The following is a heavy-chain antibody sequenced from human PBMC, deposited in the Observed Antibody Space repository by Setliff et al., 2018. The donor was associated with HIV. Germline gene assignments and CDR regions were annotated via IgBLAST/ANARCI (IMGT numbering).Heavy chain of an antibody. D-gene: IGHD3-16*01. J-gene: IGHJ4*02. V-gene: IGHV3-15*01. CDR2: IKSNIDGGTR. CDR1: GFTFSKTW. Sequence: GESPKISCAASGFTFSKTWMTWVRQAPGKGLEWVGRIKSNIDGGTRDYAAPVKGRFTISRDDSKNTVYLQMNSLKSEDSALYYCTTGGADWGQGTRVTVSS. CDR3: TTGGAD.